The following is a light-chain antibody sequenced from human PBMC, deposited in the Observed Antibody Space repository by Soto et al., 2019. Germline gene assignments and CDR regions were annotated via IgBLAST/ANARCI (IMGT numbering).Light chain of an antibody. Sequence: TQSPSSLSASVEDRVIITCRASQSISNHLNWYQQKPGQTPSLLIYDATGRAAGIPDRFSGSGSETDFSLTISRLEPEDFAVYFCQQYGSSPITFGQGTRLEI. CDR2: DAT. CDR3: QQYGSSPIT. J-gene: IGKJ5*01. V-gene: IGKV3-20*01. CDR1: QSISNH.